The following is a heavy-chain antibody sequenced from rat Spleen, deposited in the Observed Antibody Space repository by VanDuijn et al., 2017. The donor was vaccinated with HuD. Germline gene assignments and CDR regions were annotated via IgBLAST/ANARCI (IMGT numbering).Heavy chain of an antibody. V-gene: IGHV5-29*01. D-gene: IGHD1-12*02. CDR2: IVDDGSNT. J-gene: IGHJ3*01. Sequence: EVQLVESGGGLVQPGRSLKLSCAASGFTFSNYGMHWIRQAPTKGLEWVAAIVDDGSNTFYRDSVKGRFTISRDNAKSSLYLQMDSLRSGDTATYFCTRAAYYFDGSYYSWGQGTLVTVSS. CDR3: TRAAYYFDGSYYS. CDR1: GFTFSNYG.